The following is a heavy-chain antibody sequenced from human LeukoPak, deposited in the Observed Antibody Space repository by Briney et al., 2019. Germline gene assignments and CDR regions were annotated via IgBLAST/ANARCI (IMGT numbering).Heavy chain of an antibody. CDR1: GGSISSSSYY. D-gene: IGHD3-16*02. J-gene: IGHJ4*02. Sequence: SETLSLTCTVSGGSISSSSYYWGWIRQPPGKGLEWIGSIYYSGSTYYNPSLKSRVTISVDTSKNQFSLELSSVTAADTAVYYCATRSYDYVWGSYRSTGKIDYWGQGTLVTVSS. V-gene: IGHV4-39*07. CDR2: IYYSGST. CDR3: ATRSYDYVWGSYRSTGKIDY.